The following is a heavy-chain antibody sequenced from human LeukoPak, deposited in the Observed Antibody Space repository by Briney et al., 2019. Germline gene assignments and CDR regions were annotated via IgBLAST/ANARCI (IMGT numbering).Heavy chain of an antibody. CDR1: GGSISSGYY. CDR3: ARDQTYYYDSTWFWFDP. CDR2: IYHSGST. V-gene: IGHV4-38-2*02. J-gene: IGHJ5*02. Sequence: SQTLSLTCTVSGGSISSGYYWGWIRQPPGKGLEWIGSIYHSGSTYYNPSLKSRVTISVDTSKNQFSLKLSSVTAADTAVYYCARDQTYYYDSTWFWFDPWGQGTLVTVSS. D-gene: IGHD3-22*01.